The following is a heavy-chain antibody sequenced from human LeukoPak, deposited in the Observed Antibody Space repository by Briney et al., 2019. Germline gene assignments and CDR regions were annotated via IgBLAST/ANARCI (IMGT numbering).Heavy chain of an antibody. V-gene: IGHV1-18*01. J-gene: IGHJ4*02. Sequence: ASVKVSCKASGYTFTSYGISWVRQAPGQGLEWMGWISAYNGNTNYAQKLQGRVTMTTDTSTSTAYMELRSLRSDDTAVYYCARDHDGIMIVAPFDYWGQGTLVTVSS. CDR1: GYTFTSYG. CDR2: ISAYNGNT. CDR3: ARDHDGIMIVAPFDY. D-gene: IGHD3-22*01.